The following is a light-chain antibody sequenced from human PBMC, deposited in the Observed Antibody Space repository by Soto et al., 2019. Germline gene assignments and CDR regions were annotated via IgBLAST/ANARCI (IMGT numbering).Light chain of an antibody. CDR2: GAS. V-gene: IGKV3-20*01. CDR3: QQYVSSPWA. CDR1: QSVTNSF. Sequence: LKQSPGTLSLNQGERATLSCRASQSVTNSFLAWYQQKPGQAPRLLIYGASRRATGIPDRFTGSGSGTDFTLTISRLEPEDFAVYYCQQYVSSPWAFGQGTIVDVK. J-gene: IGKJ1*01.